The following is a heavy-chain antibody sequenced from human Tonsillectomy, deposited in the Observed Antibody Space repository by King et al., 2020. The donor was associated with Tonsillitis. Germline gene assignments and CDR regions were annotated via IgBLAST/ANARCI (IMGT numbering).Heavy chain of an antibody. V-gene: IGHV4-39*01. J-gene: IGHJ4*02. Sequence: QLQESGPGVVKPSETLSLTCTVSGGSISRSDHYLAWIRQPPGKGLEWIGYMYFSGTIFYNPSLKSGITISGGSSENRFSLKLSSVTAADTAVYFCARYVSGSFDYWGQGALVTVSS. CDR1: GGSISRSDHY. CDR3: ARYVSGSFDY. CDR2: MYFSGTI. D-gene: IGHD1-26*01.